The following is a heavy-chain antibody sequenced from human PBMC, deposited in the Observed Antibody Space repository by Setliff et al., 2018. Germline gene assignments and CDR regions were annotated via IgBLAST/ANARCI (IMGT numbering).Heavy chain of an antibody. D-gene: IGHD3-3*01. Sequence: ASVKVSCKVSGYTLTELSMRWVRQAPGKGLEWMGGFDPEDGETIYAQKFQGRVTMTEDTSTDTAYMELSSLRSEDTAVYYCATGGRFLEWLGPVTWWFDPWGQGTLVTVSS. V-gene: IGHV1-24*01. J-gene: IGHJ5*02. CDR1: GYTLTELS. CDR2: FDPEDGET. CDR3: ATGGRFLEWLGPVTWWFDP.